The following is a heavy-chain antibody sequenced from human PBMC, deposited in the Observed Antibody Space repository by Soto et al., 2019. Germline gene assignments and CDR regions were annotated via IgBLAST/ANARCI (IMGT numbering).Heavy chain of an antibody. CDR1: EYSFTTYW. J-gene: IGHJ4*02. V-gene: IGHV5-51*03. CDR3: ARRYCSSSSCYWDY. D-gene: IGHD2-2*01. CDR2: IYPGDSDT. Sequence: EVQLVQSGAEVKKPGESLKISCKGSEYSFTTYWIGWMRQMPGKGLEWMGFIYPGDSDTRYSPSFQGQVTISGDKSISTAYLQWRSLKASDTARYYCARRYCSSSSCYWDYWGQGTLVTVSS.